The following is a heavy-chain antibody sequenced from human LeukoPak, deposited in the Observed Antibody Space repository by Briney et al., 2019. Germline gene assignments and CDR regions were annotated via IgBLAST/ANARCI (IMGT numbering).Heavy chain of an antibody. V-gene: IGHV3-7*02. J-gene: IGHJ4*02. CDR2: IKQDGSEK. D-gene: IGHD4-17*01. CDR3: ARGATVTSPFDY. CDR1: GFTFSSYW. Sequence: GGSLRLSCAASGFTFSSYWMSWVRQAPGKGLEWVANIKQDGSEKYYVDSVKGRFTISRDNGKNSLYLQMNSLRDEDTAVYFCARGATVTSPFDYWGQGTLVTVSS.